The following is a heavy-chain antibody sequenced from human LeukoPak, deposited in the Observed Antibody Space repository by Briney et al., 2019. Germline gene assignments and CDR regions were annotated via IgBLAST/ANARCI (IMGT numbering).Heavy chain of an antibody. CDR3: ARIPIVVVPAAQGDNWFDP. CDR1: GYTFTGYY. CDR2: INPNSGGT. D-gene: IGHD2-2*01. J-gene: IGHJ5*02. Sequence: VSVKVSCKASGYTFTGYYMHWVRQAPGQGLEWMGLINPNSGGTNYEQKFQGRVTMTRDTSISTDYMELSRLRSDDTAVYYCARIPIVVVPAAQGDNWFDPWGQGTLVTVS. V-gene: IGHV1-2*02.